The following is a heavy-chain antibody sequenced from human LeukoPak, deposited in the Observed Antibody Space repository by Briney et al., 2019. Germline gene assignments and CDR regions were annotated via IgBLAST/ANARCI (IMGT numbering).Heavy chain of an antibody. CDR3: ASTLYYYDSSGYSTHFDY. J-gene: IGHJ4*02. CDR1: GGSISSGGYY. Sequence: PSETLSLTCTVSGGSISSGGYYWSWIRQHPGKGLEWIGYIYYSGSTYYNPSLKSRVTISVDTSKNQFSLKLSSVTAADTAVYYCASTLYYYDSSGYSTHFDYWGQGTLVTVSS. V-gene: IGHV4-31*03. CDR2: IYYSGST. D-gene: IGHD3-22*01.